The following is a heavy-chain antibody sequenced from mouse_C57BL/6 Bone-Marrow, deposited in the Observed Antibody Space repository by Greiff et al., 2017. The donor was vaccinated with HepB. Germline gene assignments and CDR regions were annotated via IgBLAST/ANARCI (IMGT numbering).Heavy chain of an antibody. CDR2: ISDGGSYT. D-gene: IGHD1-1*01. CDR3: ARFDTTVVDWYFDV. V-gene: IGHV5-4*03. CDR1: GFTFSSYA. Sequence: EVKLVESGGGLVKPGGSLKLSCAASGFTFSSYAMSGVRQTPEKRLEWVATISDGGSYTYYPDNVKGRFTISRDNAKNNLYLQMSHLKSEDTAMYYCARFDTTVVDWYFDVWGTGTTVTVSS. J-gene: IGHJ1*03.